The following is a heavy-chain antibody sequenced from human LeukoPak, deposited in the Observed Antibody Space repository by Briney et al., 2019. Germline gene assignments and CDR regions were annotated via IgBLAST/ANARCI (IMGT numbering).Heavy chain of an antibody. J-gene: IGHJ6*03. CDR2: IYYSGST. CDR1: GGSISSSSYY. D-gene: IGHD2-2*01. V-gene: IGHV4-39*01. Sequence: SETLSLTCTVPGGSISSSSYYWGWIRQPPGKGLEWIGSIYYSGSTYYNPSLKSRVTISVDTSKNQFSLKLSSVTAADTAVYYCARLAGYCSSTSCYVWPYYYYYYMDVWGKGTTVTVSS. CDR3: ARLAGYCSSTSCYVWPYYYYYYMDV.